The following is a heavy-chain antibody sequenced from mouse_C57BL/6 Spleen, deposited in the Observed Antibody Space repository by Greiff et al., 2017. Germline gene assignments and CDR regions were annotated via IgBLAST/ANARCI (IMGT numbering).Heavy chain of an antibody. Sequence: VQLQQPGTELVKPGASVKLSCKASGYTFTSYWMHWVKQRPGQGLEWIGNINPSNGGTNYNEKFKGKATLTVDKSSSTAYMQLSSLTSEDSAVYYCARGGYGRLYWYFDVWGTGTTVTVSS. CDR1: GYTFTSYW. J-gene: IGHJ1*03. V-gene: IGHV1-53*01. CDR3: ARGGYGRLYWYFDV. CDR2: INPSNGGT. D-gene: IGHD1-1*01.